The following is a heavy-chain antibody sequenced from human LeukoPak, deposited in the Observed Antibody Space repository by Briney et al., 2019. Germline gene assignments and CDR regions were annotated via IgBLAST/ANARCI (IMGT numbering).Heavy chain of an antibody. CDR1: GGTFSSYA. V-gene: IGHV1-69*13. Sequence: SVKVSCKASGGTFSSYAISWVRQAPGQGLEWMGGIIRIFGTTNYAQKVQGRFTITADESTSTAYLELSSLRSEDTAVYYCARVPPGGPGAFDIWGQGTMVTVSS. CDR2: IIRIFGTT. J-gene: IGHJ3*02. D-gene: IGHD1-1*01. CDR3: ARVPPGGPGAFDI.